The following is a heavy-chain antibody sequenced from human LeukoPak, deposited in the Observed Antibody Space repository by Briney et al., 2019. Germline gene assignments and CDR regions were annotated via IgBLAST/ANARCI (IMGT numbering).Heavy chain of an antibody. CDR2: IIPILGIT. CDR3: ARAYYYDSSGYGDY. Sequence: SVKVSCKASGGTFSSYAISWVRQAPGQGLEWMGRIIPILGITNYAQKFQGRVTITADKSTSTAYMELSSLRSEDTAVYYCARAYYYDSSGYGDYWGQGTLVTVSS. CDR1: GGTFSSYA. V-gene: IGHV1-69*04. D-gene: IGHD3-22*01. J-gene: IGHJ4*02.